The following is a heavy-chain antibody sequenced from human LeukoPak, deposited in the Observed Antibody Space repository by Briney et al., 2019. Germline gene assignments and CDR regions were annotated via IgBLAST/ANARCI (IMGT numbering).Heavy chain of an antibody. Sequence: PSQTLSLTCTVSGGSISSGSYYWSWIRQPPGKGLEWIGYIYHSGSTYYNPSLKSRVTISVDRSKNQFSLKLSSVTAADTAVYYCARGRGNGVVVTNFDYWGQGTLVTVSS. V-gene: IGHV4-30-2*01. CDR2: IYHSGST. J-gene: IGHJ4*02. CDR1: GGSISSGSYY. CDR3: ARGRGNGVVVTNFDY. D-gene: IGHD3-22*01.